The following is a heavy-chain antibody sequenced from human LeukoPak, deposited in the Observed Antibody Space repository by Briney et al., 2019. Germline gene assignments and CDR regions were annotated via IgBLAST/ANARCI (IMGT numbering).Heavy chain of an antibody. Sequence: GGSLRLSCAASGFTFSSYAMHWVRQAPGKGLEWVAVISYDGSNKYYADSVKGRFTISRDNSKNTVFLQMNSLRAEDSAVYYCAKDYEVGSIDYWGQGTLVTVSS. CDR2: ISYDGSNK. D-gene: IGHD3-16*01. CDR1: GFTFSSYA. J-gene: IGHJ4*02. CDR3: AKDYEVGSIDY. V-gene: IGHV3-30*04.